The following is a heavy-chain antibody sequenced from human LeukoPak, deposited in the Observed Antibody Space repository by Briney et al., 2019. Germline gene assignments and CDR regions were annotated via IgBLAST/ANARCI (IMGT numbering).Heavy chain of an antibody. CDR3: ARRAGDYSHPYDY. D-gene: IGHD3-22*01. CDR1: GFTFSRYA. Sequence: PGGSLRLSCAASGFTFSRYAMSWVRQAPGKGLEWVSFIYSGGNTYYADSVKGRFTVSRDNSKNTFHLQMNSLRAEDTAVYYCARRAGDYSHPYDYWGQGTLVTVSS. CDR2: IYSGGNT. V-gene: IGHV3-53*01. J-gene: IGHJ4*02.